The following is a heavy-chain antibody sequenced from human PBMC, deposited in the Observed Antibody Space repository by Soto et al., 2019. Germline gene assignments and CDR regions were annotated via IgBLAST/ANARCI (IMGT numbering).Heavy chain of an antibody. Sequence: GGSLRLSCAASGFTFSSYWMSWVRQAPGKGLEWVANIKQDGSEKYYVDSVKGRFTISRDNAKNSLYLQMNSLRAEDTAVYYCARDRAYYDSSGYPLYYFDYWGQGTLVTVSS. J-gene: IGHJ4*02. CDR1: GFTFSSYW. CDR3: ARDRAYYDSSGYPLYYFDY. CDR2: IKQDGSEK. D-gene: IGHD3-22*01. V-gene: IGHV3-7*05.